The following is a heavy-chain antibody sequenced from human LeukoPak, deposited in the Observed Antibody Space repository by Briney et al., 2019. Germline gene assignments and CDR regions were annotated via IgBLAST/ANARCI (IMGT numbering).Heavy chain of an antibody. CDR3: TKGGQWLRFFDY. J-gene: IGHJ4*02. CDR1: GFTFSSYA. Sequence: PGGSLRLSCAASGFTFSSYAMSWVRQAPGKGLEWVSAISGSGGSTYYADSVKGRFTISRDNSKNTLYLQMNSLRAEDTAVYYCTKGGQWLRFFDYWGQGTLVTVSS. V-gene: IGHV3-23*01. D-gene: IGHD5-12*01. CDR2: ISGSGGST.